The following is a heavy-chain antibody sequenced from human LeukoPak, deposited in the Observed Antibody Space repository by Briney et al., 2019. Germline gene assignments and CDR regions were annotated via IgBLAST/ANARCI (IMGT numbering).Heavy chain of an antibody. D-gene: IGHD6-19*01. V-gene: IGHV3-74*01. CDR3: ARVMYTSGWYPPDQ. CDR2: VKSDGSST. Sequence: GGSLTLTCAASGFAFSSNWMHWVRKAPGEGLELVSRVKSDGSSTSYADSVKGRFTISRDNAKNTLYLQMNSLRAEDETAYYCARVMYTSGWYPPDQWGQGILVTVSS. CDR1: GFAFSSNW. J-gene: IGHJ4*01.